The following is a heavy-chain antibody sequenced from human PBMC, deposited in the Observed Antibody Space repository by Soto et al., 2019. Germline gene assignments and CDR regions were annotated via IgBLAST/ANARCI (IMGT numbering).Heavy chain of an antibody. Sequence: TSETLSLTCTVSGGSISSGGYYWSWIRQHPGKGLEWIGYIYYSGSTYYNPSLKSRVTISVDTSKNQFSLKLSSVTAADTAVYYCARVGRYQLLVQGGWFDPWGQGTLVTVSS. J-gene: IGHJ5*02. CDR1: GGSISSGGYY. CDR3: ARVGRYQLLVQGGWFDP. CDR2: IYYSGST. V-gene: IGHV4-31*03. D-gene: IGHD2-2*01.